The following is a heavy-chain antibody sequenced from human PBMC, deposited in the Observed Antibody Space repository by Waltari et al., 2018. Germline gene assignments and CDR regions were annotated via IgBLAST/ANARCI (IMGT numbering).Heavy chain of an antibody. CDR3: AISSSGGNYFDY. D-gene: IGHD6-6*01. V-gene: IGHV4-31*03. Sequence: QVHLQESGPGLVKPSQTLSLTCSISDDSINTGPFYFTWIRQYPGKGLEWIGYVDNTGSPSDNPSLRSRFSISVDTSRRHFSLKLMSVTAADTASYFCAISSSGGNYFDYWGRGTLVTVSS. J-gene: IGHJ4*02. CDR1: DDSINTGPFY. CDR2: VDNTGSP.